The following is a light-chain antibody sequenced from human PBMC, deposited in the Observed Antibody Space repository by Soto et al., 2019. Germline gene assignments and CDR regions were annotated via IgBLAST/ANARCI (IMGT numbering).Light chain of an antibody. CDR3: SSYTTSSTVV. J-gene: IGLJ2*01. CDR1: SSAVGGYNY. CDR2: DVS. Sequence: QSALTQPASVSGSPGQSITISCTGTSSAVGGYNYVSWYQQHPGKAPKLMIYDVSNRPSGVSNRFSGSKSGNTASLTISELQAEDEADYYCSSYTTSSTVVFGGGTKLTVL. V-gene: IGLV2-14*01.